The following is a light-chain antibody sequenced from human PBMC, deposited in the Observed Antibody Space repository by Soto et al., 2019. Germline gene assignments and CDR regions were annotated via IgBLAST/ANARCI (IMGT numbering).Light chain of an antibody. CDR1: QNVTTW. V-gene: IGKV1-5*01. Sequence: DIQSTQSPPPLSASVGDRVTITCRASQNVTTWLAWYQQKPGRAPSLLIYDASSLEGGVPSRFSGSGSGTEFTLTISSLQPDDFATYYCQQYNSYWTFGQGTKVDNK. CDR2: DAS. CDR3: QQYNSYWT. J-gene: IGKJ1*01.